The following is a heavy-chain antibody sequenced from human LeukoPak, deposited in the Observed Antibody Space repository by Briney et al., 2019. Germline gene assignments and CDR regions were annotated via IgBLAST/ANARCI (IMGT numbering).Heavy chain of an antibody. V-gene: IGHV1-18*01. CDR1: GYTFTSYG. D-gene: IGHD7-27*01. J-gene: IGHJ3*02. CDR2: ISAYNGNT. Sequence: EASVKVSCKASGYTFTSYGISWVRQAPGQGLEWMGWISAYNGNTNYAQKLQCRVTMTTDTSTSTAYMELRSLRSDDTAVYYCARGDGRNWGYRDHAFDIWGQGTMVTVSS. CDR3: ARGDGRNWGYRDHAFDI.